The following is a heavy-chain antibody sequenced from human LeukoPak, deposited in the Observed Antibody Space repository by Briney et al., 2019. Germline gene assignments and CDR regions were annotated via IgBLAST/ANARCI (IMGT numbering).Heavy chain of an antibody. Sequence: GGSLRLSCAASGFTFSSYWMHWVRQAPGKGLEWVSSVSASGRSTNYADSVKGRFTISRDNSKNTVYLLMNSLRAEDTAIYYCAEELPGAFDFWGQGTMVTVSS. CDR2: VSASGRST. V-gene: IGHV3-23*01. CDR3: AEELPGAFDF. CDR1: GFTFSSYW. J-gene: IGHJ3*01. D-gene: IGHD1-26*01.